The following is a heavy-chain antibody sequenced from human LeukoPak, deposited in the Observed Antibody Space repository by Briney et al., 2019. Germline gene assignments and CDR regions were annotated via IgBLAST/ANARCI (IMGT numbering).Heavy chain of an antibody. D-gene: IGHD6-13*01. Sequence: SETLSLTCAVYGGSFSGYYWSWIRQPPGKGLEWIGEINHSGSTNYNPSLKSRVTISVDTSKNQFSLKLSSVTAADTAVYYCARTTSSSWLDAFDIWGQGTMVTVSS. CDR1: GGSFSGYY. CDR3: ARTTSSSWLDAFDI. J-gene: IGHJ3*02. V-gene: IGHV4-34*01. CDR2: INHSGST.